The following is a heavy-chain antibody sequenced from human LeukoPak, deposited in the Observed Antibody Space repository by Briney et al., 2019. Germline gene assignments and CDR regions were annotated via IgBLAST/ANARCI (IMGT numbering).Heavy chain of an antibody. V-gene: IGHV5-51*01. CDR1: GYTFAHYW. Sequence: GESLKISCKASGYTFAHYWIGWVRQVPGKGLEWMGIVYGGDSDTRYSPSFQGQVSISADKSINTAFLQWSGLKAADSAKYYCARLLHKVYDGRGALYLWGQGTLVTVSS. CDR2: VYGGDSDT. D-gene: IGHD3-22*01. CDR3: ARLLHKVYDGRGALYL. J-gene: IGHJ5*02.